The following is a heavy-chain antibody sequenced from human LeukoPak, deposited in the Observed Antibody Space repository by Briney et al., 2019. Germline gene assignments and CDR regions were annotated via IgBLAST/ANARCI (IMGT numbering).Heavy chain of an antibody. Sequence: GGSLRLSCEASGFTFSDSWMSWVRQAPGKGLEWVANMNQDRSERDHVDSVKGRFTISRDNARNSLYLQMSSLRAEDTAVYYCATYTHWVAGDVWGQGTAVTVSS. CDR3: ATYTHWVAGDV. CDR1: GFTFSDSW. CDR2: MNQDRSER. V-gene: IGHV3-7*01. J-gene: IGHJ6*02. D-gene: IGHD3-16*01.